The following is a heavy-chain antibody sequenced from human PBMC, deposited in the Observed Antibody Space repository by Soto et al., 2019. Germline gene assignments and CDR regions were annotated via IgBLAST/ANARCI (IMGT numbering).Heavy chain of an antibody. CDR2: ISWNSGSI. V-gene: IGHV3-9*01. Sequence: GGSLRLSCAASGFTFDDYAMHWVRQAPGKGLEWVSGISWNSGSIGYADSVKGRFTISRDNAKNSLYLQMNSLRAEDTALYYCAKDLFTYYYGSGSYELIDYWGQGTLVTVSS. CDR1: GFTFDDYA. D-gene: IGHD3-10*01. J-gene: IGHJ4*02. CDR3: AKDLFTYYYGSGSYELIDY.